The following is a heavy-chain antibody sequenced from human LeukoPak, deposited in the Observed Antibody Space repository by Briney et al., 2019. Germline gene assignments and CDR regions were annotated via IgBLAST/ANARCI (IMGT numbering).Heavy chain of an antibody. CDR1: GYTFNKFG. CDR3: ARAEDPAMVNVGDYYYYAMDI. V-gene: IGHV1-18*01. Sequence: SVKVSCKASGYTFNKFGITRVRQPPGQGLECMGWISAYNGKTKYTQKFQDRVTMTTDASTTTAYMELRSLRFDDTAVYYCARAEDPAMVNVGDYYYYAMDIWGQGTTVTVSS. CDR2: ISAYNGKT. J-gene: IGHJ6*02. D-gene: IGHD2-8*01.